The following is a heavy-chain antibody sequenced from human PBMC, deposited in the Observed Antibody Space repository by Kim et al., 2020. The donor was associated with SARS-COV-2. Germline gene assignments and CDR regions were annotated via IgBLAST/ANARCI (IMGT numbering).Heavy chain of an antibody. CDR1: GFTFSSYG. D-gene: IGHD3-16*02. Sequence: GGSLRLSCAASGFTFSSYGMHWVRQAPGKGLEWVAVIWYDGSNEYYADSVKGRFTISRDNSKNTLYLQMNSLRAEDTAVYYCARDRLSRLMITFGGVIDYGMEVWGQGTTVTVSS. CDR2: IWYDGSNE. J-gene: IGHJ6*01. CDR3: ARDRLSRLMITFGGVIDYGMEV. V-gene: IGHV3-33*01.